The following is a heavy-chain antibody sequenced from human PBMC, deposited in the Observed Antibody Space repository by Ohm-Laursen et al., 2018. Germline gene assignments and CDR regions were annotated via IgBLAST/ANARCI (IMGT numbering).Heavy chain of an antibody. V-gene: IGHV3-7*01. CDR3: VRDDSTGKIYFDY. CDR1: GFTFSRYA. D-gene: IGHD3-10*01. CDR2: IKHDGSVI. J-gene: IGHJ4*02. Sequence: SLRLSCAASGFTFSRYAMTWVRQAPGKGLERVANIKHDGSVIYYVDSVKGRFTVSRDNAKNSLSLQMNSLRAEDTAVYYCVRDDSTGKIYFDYWGQGTLVTVSS.